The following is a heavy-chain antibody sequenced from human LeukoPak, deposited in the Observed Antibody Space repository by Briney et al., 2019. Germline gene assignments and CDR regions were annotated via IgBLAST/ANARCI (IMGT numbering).Heavy chain of an antibody. D-gene: IGHD3-9*01. J-gene: IGHJ3*02. V-gene: IGHV3-53*01. CDR1: GFTVSSNY. CDR2: IYSGGST. Sequence: GGSLRLSCAASGFTVSSNYMSWVRQAPGKGLEWVSVIYSGGSTYYADSVKGRFTISRDNSKNTLYLQMNSLRAEDTAVYYCARDYDILTGYPPQGAFDIWGQGTMVTVSS. CDR3: ARDYDILTGYPPQGAFDI.